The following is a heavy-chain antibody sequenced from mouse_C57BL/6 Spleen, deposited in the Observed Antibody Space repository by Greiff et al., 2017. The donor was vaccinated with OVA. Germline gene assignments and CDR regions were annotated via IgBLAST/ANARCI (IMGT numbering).Heavy chain of an antibody. CDR2: IHPNSCST. CDR3: ARLYGSSYDYFDY. Sequence: VQPQQPGAELVKPGASVKLFCKASGYTFTSYWMHWVKQRPGQGLEWIGMIHPNSCSTNYNEKFKSKATLTVDKSSSTAYMQLSSLTSEDSAVYYCARLYGSSYDYFDYWGQGTTLTVSS. V-gene: IGHV1-64*01. CDR1: GYTFTSYW. J-gene: IGHJ2*01. D-gene: IGHD1-1*01.